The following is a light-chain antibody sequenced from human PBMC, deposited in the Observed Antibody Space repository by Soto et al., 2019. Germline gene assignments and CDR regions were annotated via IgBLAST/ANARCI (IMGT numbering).Light chain of an antibody. V-gene: IGKV1-9*01. Sequence: IQLTQSPSSLSASVGDRVTITCRASQGIGSYLAWYQQKPGEAPKLLIFAASTLQSGVPSRFSGSGSGTEFTLTISSLQPDDFATYYCQQYNTFWTFGQGTKVDI. J-gene: IGKJ1*01. CDR1: QGIGSY. CDR2: AAS. CDR3: QQYNTFWT.